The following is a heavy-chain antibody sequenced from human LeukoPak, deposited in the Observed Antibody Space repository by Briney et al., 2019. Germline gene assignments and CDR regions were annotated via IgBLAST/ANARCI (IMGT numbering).Heavy chain of an antibody. Sequence: ASVKVSCKASGYTFTSYGISWVRQAPGQGLEWMGWISAYNGNTNYAQKLQGRVTMTTDTSTSTAYMELRSLRSDDTAVYYCALGYSSSSWYYYYGMDVWGQGTTVTVSS. CDR2: ISAYNGNT. D-gene: IGHD6-6*01. CDR1: GYTFTSYG. J-gene: IGHJ6*02. CDR3: ALGYSSSSWYYYYGMDV. V-gene: IGHV1-18*01.